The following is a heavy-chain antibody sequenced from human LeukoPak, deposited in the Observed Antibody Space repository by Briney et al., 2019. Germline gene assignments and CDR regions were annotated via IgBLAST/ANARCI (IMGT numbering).Heavy chain of an antibody. CDR2: IIPIFGTA. D-gene: IGHD6-19*01. CDR3: ARVSVAATLWYFDY. V-gene: IGHV1-69*13. J-gene: IGHJ4*02. Sequence: GASVKVSCKASGGTFSSYAISWVRQAPGQGLEWMGGIIPIFGTANYAQKFQGRVTITADESTSTAYMELSSLRSEDTAVYYCARVSVAATLWYFDYWGQGTLVTASS. CDR1: GGTFSSYA.